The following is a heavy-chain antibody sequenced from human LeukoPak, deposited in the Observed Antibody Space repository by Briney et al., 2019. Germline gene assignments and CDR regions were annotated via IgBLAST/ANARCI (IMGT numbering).Heavy chain of an antibody. CDR3: ARDSPLGYCSGGSCYNWFDP. Sequence: GASVKVSCKASGYTFTSYGISWVRQAPGQGLEWTGWISAYNGNTNYAQKLQGRVTMTTDTSTSTAYMELRSLRSDDTAVYYCARDSPLGYCSGGSCYNWFDPWGQGTLVTVSS. V-gene: IGHV1-18*01. D-gene: IGHD2-15*01. J-gene: IGHJ5*02. CDR1: GYTFTSYG. CDR2: ISAYNGNT.